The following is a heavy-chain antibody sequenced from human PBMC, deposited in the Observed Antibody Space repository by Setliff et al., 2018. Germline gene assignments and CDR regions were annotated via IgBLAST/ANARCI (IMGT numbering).Heavy chain of an antibody. CDR1: GYIFAGYY. V-gene: IGHV1-2*02. CDR2: INPISGGT. CDR3: TKDLNRWVGAFAFDV. J-gene: IGHJ3*01. Sequence: ASVKVSCKASGYIFAGYYIHWLRQTPGQGLEWMGWINPISGGTNYAQKFQGRVTLTRDASITTTYMELNSLRSDDTAVYYCTKDLNRWVGAFAFDVWGQGTMVTVSS. D-gene: IGHD3-10*01.